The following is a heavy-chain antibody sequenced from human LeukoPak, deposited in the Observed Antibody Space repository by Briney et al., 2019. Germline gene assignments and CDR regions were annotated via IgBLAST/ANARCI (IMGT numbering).Heavy chain of an antibody. CDR3: VSYYDSSDYYLWDY. Sequence: ASVKVSCKASGYTFTSYGISWVRQAPGQGLEWMGWISAYNGNTNYAQKLQGRVTMTTDQSTSTAYMELRSLRSDDTAVYYCVSYYDSSDYYLWDYWGQGTLVTVSS. J-gene: IGHJ4*02. CDR1: GYTFTSYG. D-gene: IGHD3-22*01. CDR2: ISAYNGNT. V-gene: IGHV1-18*01.